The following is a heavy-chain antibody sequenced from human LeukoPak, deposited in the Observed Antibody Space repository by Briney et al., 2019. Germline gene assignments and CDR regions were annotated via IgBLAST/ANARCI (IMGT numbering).Heavy chain of an antibody. CDR1: GGTVISYA. D-gene: IGHD3-10*01. Sequence: SVKVSCKAAGGTVISYAISWVRQAAGQGREWMGGIIPIFGTANYAQKFQGRVTITADQSTSTAYMELSSLRSEDTAVYYCARLVVPGASYGMDVWGQGPTVTVSS. CDR2: IIPIFGTA. CDR3: ARLVVPGASYGMDV. J-gene: IGHJ6*02. V-gene: IGHV1-69*13.